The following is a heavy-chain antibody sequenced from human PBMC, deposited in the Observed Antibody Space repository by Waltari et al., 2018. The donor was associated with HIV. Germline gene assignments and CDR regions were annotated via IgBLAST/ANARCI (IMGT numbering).Heavy chain of an antibody. CDR1: GGSFSGYY. V-gene: IGHV4-34*01. D-gene: IGHD1-7*01. CDR3: ARERPMWNYGPGVKYMDV. CDR2: TNDRGST. Sequence: QVQLQQWGAGLLKPSETLSLICAVSGGSFSGYYWTWIRQPPGKGLEWIGETNDRGSTNYNPSLKSRVTMSIDTAKNEFSLKLSSVTAADTAVYYCARERPMWNYGPGVKYMDVWGQGTTVTVSS. J-gene: IGHJ6*03.